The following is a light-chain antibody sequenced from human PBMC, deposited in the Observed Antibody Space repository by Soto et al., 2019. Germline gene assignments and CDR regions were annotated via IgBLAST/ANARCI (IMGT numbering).Light chain of an antibody. CDR2: DAS. Sequence: DIQMTQSPSTLSASVGDSVTITCRASQNIRNWLAWYQQKPGKAPKLLIYDASSLESGVPSRFSGSASGTEFTLTISSLQPDDFATYYCQQYRTFGQGTKVDIK. CDR1: QNIRNW. CDR3: QQYRT. J-gene: IGKJ2*01. V-gene: IGKV1-5*01.